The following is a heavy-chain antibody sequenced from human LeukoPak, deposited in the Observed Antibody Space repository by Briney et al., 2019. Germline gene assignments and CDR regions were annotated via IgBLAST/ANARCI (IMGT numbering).Heavy chain of an antibody. CDR1: GFTFNSYA. Sequence: GGSLRLSCAASGFTFNSYAMSWVRQAPGEGLEWVSAIRGSGGGTYYADSVKGRFTISRDNSKNTLYLQMNSLRDEDTALYYCAKAGIGVVGYFDYWGQGTLVTVSS. CDR2: IRGSGGGT. CDR3: AKAGIGVVGYFDY. J-gene: IGHJ4*02. D-gene: IGHD6-19*01. V-gene: IGHV3-23*01.